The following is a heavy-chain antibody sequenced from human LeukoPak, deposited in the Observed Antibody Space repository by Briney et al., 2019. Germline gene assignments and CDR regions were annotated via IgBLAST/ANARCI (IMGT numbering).Heavy chain of an antibody. J-gene: IGHJ4*02. V-gene: IGHV3-21*01. CDR2: ISRTSSYI. CDR1: GFTFSSYS. CDR3: ARVSY. Sequence: PGRSLRLSCAASGFTFSSYSMNWVRQAPGKGLEWVSSISRTSSYIRYADLVRGRFTISRDNAKNSLYLQMNSLRAEDTAVYYCARVSYYGQGTLVTVSS.